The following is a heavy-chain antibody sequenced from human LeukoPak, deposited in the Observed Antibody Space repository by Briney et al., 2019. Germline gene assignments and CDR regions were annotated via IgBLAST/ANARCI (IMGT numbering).Heavy chain of an antibody. J-gene: IGHJ4*02. Sequence: SETLSLTCTVSGYSISSGYYWGWIRQPPGKGLGWIGSIYQSGSTYYNPSLKSRVTISVDTSKNQFSLKLSSVTAADTAVCYCARDGYSYDYGYYWGQGTLVTVSS. CDR3: ARDGYSYDYGYY. CDR2: IYQSGST. V-gene: IGHV4-38-2*02. D-gene: IGHD5-18*01. CDR1: GYSISSGYY.